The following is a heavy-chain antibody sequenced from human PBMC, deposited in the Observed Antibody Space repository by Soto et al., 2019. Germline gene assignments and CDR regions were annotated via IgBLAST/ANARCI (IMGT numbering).Heavy chain of an antibody. CDR3: AKGAAPGAGYYYYYGMDV. CDR1: GFTFSNYA. V-gene: IGHV3-23*01. D-gene: IGHD6-13*01. J-gene: IGHJ6*02. CDR2: VSGSGDST. Sequence: RRLSCAASGFTFSNYAMTWVRQAPGKGLEWVSAVSGSGDSTYHADSVKGRFTISRDNSENTLSLQMNSLRADDTAVYYCAKGAAPGAGYYYYYGMDVWGQGTTVTVSS.